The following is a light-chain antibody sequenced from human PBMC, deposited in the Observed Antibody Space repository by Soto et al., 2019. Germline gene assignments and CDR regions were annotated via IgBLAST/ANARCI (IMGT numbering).Light chain of an antibody. V-gene: IGKV1-39*01. CDR3: QQSYSTPQT. CDR1: QSISSY. J-gene: IGKJ1*01. Sequence: DMQMTQSPSSLSAPVGYRVTITCRPSQSISSYLNWYQQKPGKAPKLLIYAASSLQSGVPSRFSGSGSGTDFTLTISSLQPEDFATYYCQQSYSTPQTFGQGTKVDI. CDR2: AAS.